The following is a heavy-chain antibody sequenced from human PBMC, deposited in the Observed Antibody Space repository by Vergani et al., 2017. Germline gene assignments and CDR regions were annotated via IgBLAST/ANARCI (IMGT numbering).Heavy chain of an antibody. CDR1: GFTFSSYS. CDR3: ARGGITMVRGVIPGYGMDV. V-gene: IGHV3-21*05. J-gene: IGHJ6*02. D-gene: IGHD3-10*01. Sequence: EVQLVESGGGLVKPGGSLRLSCAASGFTFSSYSMNWVRQAPGKGLEWVSYISSSSSTIYYADSVKGRFTISRDNAKNSLYLQMNSLRAEDTAVYYCARGGITMVRGVIPGYGMDVGGQGTTVTVSS. CDR2: ISSSSSTI.